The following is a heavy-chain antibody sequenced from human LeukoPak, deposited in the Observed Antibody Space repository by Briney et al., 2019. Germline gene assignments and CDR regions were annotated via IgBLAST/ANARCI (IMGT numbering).Heavy chain of an antibody. CDR2: ISYDGSNK. CDR1: GFTFSSYA. Sequence: PGRSLRLSCAASGFTFSSYAMHWVRQAPGKGLEWVAVISYDGSNKYYADSVKGRFTISRDNSKNTLYLQMNSLRAEDTAVYYCARDERYCSGGSCYTFFDYWGQGTLVTVSS. CDR3: ARDERYCSGGSCYTFFDY. V-gene: IGHV3-30-3*01. D-gene: IGHD2-15*01. J-gene: IGHJ4*02.